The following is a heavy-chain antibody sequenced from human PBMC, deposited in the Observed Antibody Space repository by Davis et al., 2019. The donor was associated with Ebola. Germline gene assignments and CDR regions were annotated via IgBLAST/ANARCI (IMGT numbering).Heavy chain of an antibody. V-gene: IGHV3-23*01. Sequence: GGSLRLSCAASEVSFNNFAMTWVRQAPGKGLEWVSAITASGMTTYSAESVKGRFTTSRDKSKNTLYLQRDSLRAEDTAVYYCTGAEFYFDVWGQGTLVTVSS. CDR1: EVSFNNFA. CDR2: ITASGMTT. J-gene: IGHJ4*02. CDR3: TGAEFYFDV.